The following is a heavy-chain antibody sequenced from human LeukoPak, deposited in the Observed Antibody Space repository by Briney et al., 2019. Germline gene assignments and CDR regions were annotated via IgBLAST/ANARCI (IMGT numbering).Heavy chain of an antibody. D-gene: IGHD4-17*01. J-gene: IGHJ4*02. CDR2: ISSSSSYI. CDR3: AVNQVLTHTIYGTDY. CDR1: GFTFSSYS. V-gene: IGHV3-21*01. Sequence: GGSLRLSCAASGFTFSSYSMNWVRQAPGKGLEWVSSISSSSSYIYYADSVKGRFTISRDNAKNSLYLQMNSLRAEDTAVYYCAVNQVLTHTIYGTDYWGQGTLVTVSS.